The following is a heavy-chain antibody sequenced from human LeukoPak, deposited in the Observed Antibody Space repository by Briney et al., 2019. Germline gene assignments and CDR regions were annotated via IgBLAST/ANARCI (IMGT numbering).Heavy chain of an antibody. CDR3: ARAIEGGSYYPPVRAGPFVDY. J-gene: IGHJ4*02. V-gene: IGHV1-18*01. Sequence: ASVKVSCKASGYTFTSYGISWVRQAPGQGLEWMGWISAYNGNTNYAQKLQGRVTMTTDTSTSTAYMELRSLRSDDTAVYYCARAIEGGSYYPPVRAGPFVDYWGQGTLVTVSS. D-gene: IGHD1-26*01. CDR2: ISAYNGNT. CDR1: GYTFTSYG.